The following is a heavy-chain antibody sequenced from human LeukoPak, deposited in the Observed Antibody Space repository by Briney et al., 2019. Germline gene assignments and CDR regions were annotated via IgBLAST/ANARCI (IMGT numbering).Heavy chain of an antibody. J-gene: IGHJ4*02. CDR2: INSDGSTT. CDR3: ARGYIYGYDC. CDR1: GFTFSSYA. V-gene: IGHV3-74*01. Sequence: PGGSLRLSCAASGFTFSSYAMSWVRQAPGKGLVWVSRINSDGSTTTYADSVKGRFTISRDNAKNTLYLQMNSLRAEDTAVYYCARGYIYGYDCWGQGALVTVSS. D-gene: IGHD5-18*01.